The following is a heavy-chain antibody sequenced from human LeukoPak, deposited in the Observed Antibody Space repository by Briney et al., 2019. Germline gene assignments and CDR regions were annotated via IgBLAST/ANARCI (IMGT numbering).Heavy chain of an antibody. D-gene: IGHD3-3*01. V-gene: IGHV4-34*01. CDR3: ARGPPNTIFGVVNIRGWGY. Sequence: SETLSLTCAVYGGSFSGYYWSWIRQPPGKGLEWIGEINHSGSTNYNPSLKSRVTISVDTSKNQFSLKLSSVTAADTAVYYCARGPPNTIFGVVNIRGWGYWGQGTLVTVSS. CDR2: INHSGST. J-gene: IGHJ4*02. CDR1: GGSFSGYY.